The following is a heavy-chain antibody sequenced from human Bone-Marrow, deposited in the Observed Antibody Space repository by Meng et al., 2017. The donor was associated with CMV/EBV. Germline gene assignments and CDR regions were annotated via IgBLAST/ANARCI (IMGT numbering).Heavy chain of an antibody. Sequence: SETLALTCSVSGGSINNNDYYWSWIRQPPGKGLEWIGEINHSGSTNYNPSLKSRVTISVDTSKNQFSLKLSSVTAADTAVYYCARVRIAAALARGYGMGVWGQGTTVTVSS. D-gene: IGHD6-6*01. J-gene: IGHJ6*02. CDR3: ARVRIAAALARGYGMGV. CDR2: INHSGST. V-gene: IGHV4-34*01. CDR1: GGSINNNDYY.